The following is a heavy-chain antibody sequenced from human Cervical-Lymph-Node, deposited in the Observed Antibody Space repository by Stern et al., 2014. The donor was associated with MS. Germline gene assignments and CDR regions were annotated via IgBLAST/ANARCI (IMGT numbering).Heavy chain of an antibody. CDR3: ARWSVACDY. J-gene: IGHJ4*02. D-gene: IGHD2-21*01. Sequence: EVQLVESGAELKKPGESLKISCKTSGYNFSNYWVAWVCQVSGKGLEWIGIIYPGDSDIRYSPSFQGHVTMSVDKSNTTAYLQWKSLKASDTAVYYCARWSVACDYWGQGALITVSS. CDR1: GYNFSNYW. CDR2: IYPGDSDI. V-gene: IGHV5-51*03.